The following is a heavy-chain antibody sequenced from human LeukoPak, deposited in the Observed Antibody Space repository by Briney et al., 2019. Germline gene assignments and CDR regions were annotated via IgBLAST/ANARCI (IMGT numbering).Heavy chain of an antibody. D-gene: IGHD5-18*01. J-gene: IGHJ4*02. V-gene: IGHV3-21*01. CDR1: GFTFSSYS. CDR3: ARGGDTAMVDDY. CDR2: ISSSSSYI. Sequence: PGGSLRLSCAASGFTFSSYSMNWVRQAPGKGLAWVSSISSSSSYIYYADSVKGRFTISRDNAKNSLYLQMNSLRAEDTAVYYCARGGDTAMVDDYWGQGTLVTVSS.